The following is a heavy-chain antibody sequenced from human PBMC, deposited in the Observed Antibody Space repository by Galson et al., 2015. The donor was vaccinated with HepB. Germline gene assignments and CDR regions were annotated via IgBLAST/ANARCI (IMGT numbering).Heavy chain of an antibody. CDR2: IYWDDDK. CDR1: GFSLSTSGVG. J-gene: IGHJ5*02. CDR3: AAHSEKRSHGSGSYYPRDGFDP. V-gene: IGHV2-5*02. Sequence: PALVKPTPPLTLTCTFSGFSLSTSGVGVGWIRQPPGKALEWLALIYWDDDKRYSPSLKSRLTITKDTSKNQVVLTMTNMDPVDTATYYCAAHSEKRSHGSGSYYPRDGFDPWGQGTLVTVSS. D-gene: IGHD3-10*01.